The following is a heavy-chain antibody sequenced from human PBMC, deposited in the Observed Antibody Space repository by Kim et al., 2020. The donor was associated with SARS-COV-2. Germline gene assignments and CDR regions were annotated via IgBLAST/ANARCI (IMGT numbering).Heavy chain of an antibody. J-gene: IGHJ4*02. CDR3: ARGQYDFWSGYPYYFDY. V-gene: IGHV3-21*01. D-gene: IGHD3-3*01. Sequence: VKGRFTISRDNAKNSLYLQMNSRRAEDTAVYYCARGQYDFWSGYPYYFDYWGQGTLVTVSS.